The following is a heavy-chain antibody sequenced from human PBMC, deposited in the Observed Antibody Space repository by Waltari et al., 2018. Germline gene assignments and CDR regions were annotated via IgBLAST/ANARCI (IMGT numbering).Heavy chain of an antibody. V-gene: IGHV3-23*01. Sequence: EVQLLESGGGLVQRGGCLRLSCAASGFTFSSYAMSCVRQAPGKGLEWVSAISGSGGSTYYADSVKGRFTISRDNSKNTLYLQMNSLRAEDTAVYYCAKPLGPPLYDFWSGYPADYWGQGTLVTVSS. CDR2: ISGSGGST. J-gene: IGHJ4*02. CDR3: AKPLGPPLYDFWSGYPADY. D-gene: IGHD3-3*01. CDR1: GFTFSSYA.